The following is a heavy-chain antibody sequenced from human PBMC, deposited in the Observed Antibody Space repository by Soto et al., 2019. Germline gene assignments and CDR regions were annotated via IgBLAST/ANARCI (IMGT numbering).Heavy chain of an antibody. V-gene: IGHV4-34*01. CDR1: GGSFSGYY. J-gene: IGHJ4*02. D-gene: IGHD4-4*01. CDR3: ARDDSKIRLRYYFDY. CDR2: INHSGST. Sequence: QVQLQQWGAGLLKPSETLSLTCAVYGGSFSGYYWSWIRQPPGKGLEWIGEINHSGSTNYNPSLKSRVTISVDTSKNQVSLKLSSVTAADTAVYYCARDDSKIRLRYYFDYWGQGTLVTVSS.